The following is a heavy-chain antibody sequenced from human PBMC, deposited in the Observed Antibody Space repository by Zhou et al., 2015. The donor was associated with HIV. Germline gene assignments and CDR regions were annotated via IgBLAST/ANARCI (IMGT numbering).Heavy chain of an antibody. CDR3: ARDRGAEYSSSWWVHWFDP. D-gene: IGHD6-13*01. J-gene: IGHJ5*02. CDR2: LNPQTGSA. V-gene: IGHV1-8*01. Sequence: QVQLVQSGAEVRQPGASVKVSCRASGYSFSSYDINWIRQAPGQGLEWMGWLNPQTGSAVYAQKFQGRVTMTRNTSIRTVYMELSRLRSDDGAVYYCARDRGAEYSSSWWVHWFDPWGQGTLVTVSS. CDR1: GYSFSSYD.